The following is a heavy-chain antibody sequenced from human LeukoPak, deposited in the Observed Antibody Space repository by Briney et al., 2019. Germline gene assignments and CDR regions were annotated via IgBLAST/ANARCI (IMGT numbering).Heavy chain of an antibody. CDR3: AKARSSGWGDLHH. CDR2: INWDGGST. D-gene: IGHD6-19*01. CDR1: GFTFDDYA. Sequence: GGSLRLSCAASGFTFDDYAMHWVRQAPGKGLEWVSLINWDGGSTYYADSVKGRFTISRDNSQNSLYLQMNSLRLDDTALYYCAKARSSGWGDLHHWGQGTLVTVSS. V-gene: IGHV3-43D*03. J-gene: IGHJ5*02.